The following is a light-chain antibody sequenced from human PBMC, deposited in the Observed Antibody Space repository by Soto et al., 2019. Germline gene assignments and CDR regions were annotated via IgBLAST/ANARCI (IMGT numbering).Light chain of an antibody. CDR3: QQHGSSPTT. V-gene: IGKV3-20*01. CDR1: QSVFNNH. Sequence: EIVLTQSPGTLSLSPGERATLSCRASQSVFNNHIGWYQQKPGQAPRRLIFGASFRATGIPDRFSGSGSGTDFTPTISRLEPEDFEVYYCQQHGSSPTTLAQRTNVDIK. J-gene: IGKJ1*01. CDR2: GAS.